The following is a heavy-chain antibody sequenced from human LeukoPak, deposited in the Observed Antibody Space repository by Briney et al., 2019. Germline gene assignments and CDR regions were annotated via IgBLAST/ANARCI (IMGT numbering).Heavy chain of an antibody. CDR1: GFTFRVYA. V-gene: IGHV3-33*01. J-gene: IGHJ4*02. D-gene: IGHD5-18*01. CDR2: VWSDGNNK. Sequence: GGSLRHSCAASGFTFRVYAMHWVRPTPGKGLEWVAVVWSDGNNKHYAGSVKGRFTISRDNSKNTVYLQMNNLRAGDTAMYYCARAPRGYSSYYFDYWGRGTLVTVSS. CDR3: ARAPRGYSSYYFDY.